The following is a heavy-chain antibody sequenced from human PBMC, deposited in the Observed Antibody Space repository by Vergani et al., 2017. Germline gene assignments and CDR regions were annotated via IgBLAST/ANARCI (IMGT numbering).Heavy chain of an antibody. Sequence: QVQLVQSGAEVKKPGASVKVSCKASGGTFSSYAISWVRQAPGQGLEWMGRIIPILGIANYAQKLQGRVTMTTDTSTSTAYMELRSLRSDDTAVYYCARDNMITFGGVIVTPLDYWGQGTLVTVSS. D-gene: IGHD3-16*02. CDR1: GGTFSSYA. J-gene: IGHJ4*02. V-gene: IGHV1-69*04. CDR2: IIPILGIA. CDR3: ARDNMITFGGVIVTPLDY.